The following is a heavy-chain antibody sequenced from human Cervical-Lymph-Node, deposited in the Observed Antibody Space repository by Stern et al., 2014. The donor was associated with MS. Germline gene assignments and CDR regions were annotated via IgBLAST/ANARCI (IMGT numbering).Heavy chain of an antibody. Sequence: VQLVQSGAEVKKPGASVKVSCKTSGYIFTGYYIHWVRQAPGQGLEWMAWINTNTGGTKYAQKFQGSVTMSRDTSISTAYVELSSLTSDDTAVYYCARDQRGITIFGVVTDYYYLGMDVWGQGTTVTVSS. D-gene: IGHD3-3*01. V-gene: IGHV1-2*02. CDR2: INTNTGGT. CDR1: GYIFTGYY. CDR3: ARDQRGITIFGVVTDYYYLGMDV. J-gene: IGHJ6*02.